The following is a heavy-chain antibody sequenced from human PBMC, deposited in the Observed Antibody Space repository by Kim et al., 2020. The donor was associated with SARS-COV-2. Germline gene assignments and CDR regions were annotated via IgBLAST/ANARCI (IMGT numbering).Heavy chain of an antibody. CDR2: MNPNSGNT. V-gene: IGHV1-8*01. CDR3: AKEESGNSGSYYGFDM. J-gene: IGHJ3*02. Sequence: ASVKVSCKASGYTFTNYDINWVRQATGRGLEWMGWMNPNSGNTGYAQKFQGRVTMTRDNTKGTAYMELSSLTSEDTAIYYCAKEESGNSGSYYGFDMWGQGTVVTVSS. D-gene: IGHD3-10*01. CDR1: GYTFTNYD.